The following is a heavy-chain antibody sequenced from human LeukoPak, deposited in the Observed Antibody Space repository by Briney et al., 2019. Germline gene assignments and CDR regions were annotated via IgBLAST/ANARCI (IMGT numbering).Heavy chain of an antibody. CDR3: VKNSPKPAGTYFQH. D-gene: IGHD2-2*01. CDR2: ITNTGAT. Sequence: PGGSLRLSCAASGXAFSSYTMTWVRLAPAPGKGLEWVSTITNTGATYYADSVKGRFTISRDNSKNTLYLEMNSLRAEDTAVYYCVKNSPKPAGTYFQHCGQGTLVTVSS. V-gene: IGHV3-23*01. CDR1: GXAFSSYT. J-gene: IGHJ1*01.